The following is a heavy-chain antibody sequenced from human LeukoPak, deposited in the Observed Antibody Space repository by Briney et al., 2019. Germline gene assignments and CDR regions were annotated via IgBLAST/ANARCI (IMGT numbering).Heavy chain of an antibody. CDR3: ARVKRIAMGYYYMDV. CDR1: GGSISSYY. CDR2: IYYSGST. D-gene: IGHD6-6*01. V-gene: IGHV4-59*01. J-gene: IGHJ6*03. Sequence: SETLSLTCTVSGGSISSYYWSWIRQPPGKGLEWIGYIYYSGSTNYNPSLKSRVTISVDTSKNQFSLKLSSVTAADTAVYYCARVKRIAMGYYYMDVWGKGTTATVSS.